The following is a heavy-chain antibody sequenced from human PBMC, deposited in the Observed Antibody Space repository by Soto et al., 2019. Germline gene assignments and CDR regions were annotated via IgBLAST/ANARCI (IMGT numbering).Heavy chain of an antibody. D-gene: IGHD4-17*01. CDR1: GGTFSSYT. J-gene: IGHJ6*03. V-gene: IGHV1-69*02. CDR3: ASEDKDPGEHYYYYVDV. Sequence: GASVKVSCKASGGTFSSYTISWVRQAPGQGLEWMGRIIPILGIANYAQKFQGRVTITADKSTSTAYMELSSLRSEDTAVYYCASEDKDPGEHYYYYVDVWGKGTTVTVSS. CDR2: IIPILGIA.